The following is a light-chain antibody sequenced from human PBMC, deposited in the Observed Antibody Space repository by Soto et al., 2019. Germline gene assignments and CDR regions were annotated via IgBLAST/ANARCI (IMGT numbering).Light chain of an antibody. Sequence: EIVMTQSPATLSVSPGERATLSCRASQSVSSNLAWYQQKPGQAPSLLIYGASTRAPGIPARFSGSGSGTDFTLTISRLEPEDFAVYYCQQYGSSLPWTFGQGTKVDIK. J-gene: IGKJ1*01. CDR2: GAS. CDR3: QQYGSSLPWT. V-gene: IGKV3-20*01. CDR1: QSVSSN.